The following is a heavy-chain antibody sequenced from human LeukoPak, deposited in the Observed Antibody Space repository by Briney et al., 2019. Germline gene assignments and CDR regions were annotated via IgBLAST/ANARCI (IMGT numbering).Heavy chain of an antibody. D-gene: IGHD3-10*02. CDR1: GFPFSSYS. CDR2: ISSSGSTI. Sequence: PGESLRLSCAASGFPFSSYSMNWVRQAPGKGLEWVSYISSSGSTIYYADSVKGRFTISRDNAKNSLYLQMNSLRAEDTAVYYCAELGITMIGGVWGKGTTVTISS. V-gene: IGHV3-48*04. CDR3: AELGITMIGGV. J-gene: IGHJ6*04.